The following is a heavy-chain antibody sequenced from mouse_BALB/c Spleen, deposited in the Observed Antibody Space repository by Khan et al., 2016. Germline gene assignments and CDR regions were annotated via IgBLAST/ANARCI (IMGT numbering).Heavy chain of an antibody. CDR1: GYTFTNYG. J-gene: IGHJ4*01. CDR3: ASTYDGSYVGLYYAMDY. D-gene: IGHD2-3*01. V-gene: IGHV9-3-1*01. Sequence: QIQLVQSGPELKKPGETVKISCKASGYTFTNYGMNWVKQASGKGLKWMGWINTYTGEPTYADDFKGRFAFSLETSASTAYLQINNLKNEDTATYFCASTYDGSYVGLYYAMDYWGQGTSVTVSS. CDR2: INTYTGEP.